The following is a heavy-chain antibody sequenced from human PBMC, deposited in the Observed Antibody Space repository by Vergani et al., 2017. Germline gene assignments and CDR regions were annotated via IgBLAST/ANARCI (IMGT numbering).Heavy chain of an antibody. J-gene: IGHJ4*02. CDR1: GFTLSSYA. V-gene: IGHV3-30-3*01. CDR2: ISYDGSNK. D-gene: IGHD4-17*01. Sequence: QVQLVESGGGVVQPGRSLRLSCAASGFTLSSYAMHWVRQAPGKGLGWVAVISYDGSNKYYADSVKGRFTISRDNSKNTLYLQMNSLRAEDTAVYYCARDRAVTTPGVFDYWGQGTLVTVSS. CDR3: ARDRAVTTPGVFDY.